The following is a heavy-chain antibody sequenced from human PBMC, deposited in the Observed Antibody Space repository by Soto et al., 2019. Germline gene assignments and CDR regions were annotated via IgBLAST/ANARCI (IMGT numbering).Heavy chain of an antibody. CDR3: TTQAHDFWSGYYGAYYFDY. V-gene: IGHV3-15*01. J-gene: IGHJ4*02. CDR2: IKSKTDGGTT. Sequence: XGSLRLSCAASGFTFSNAWMSWVRQAPGKGLDWVGRIKSKTDGGTTDYAAPVKGRFIISRDDSKNTLYLQMNSLKTEDTAVYYCTTQAHDFWSGYYGAYYFDYWGQGTLVTVSS. D-gene: IGHD3-3*01. CDR1: GFTFSNAW.